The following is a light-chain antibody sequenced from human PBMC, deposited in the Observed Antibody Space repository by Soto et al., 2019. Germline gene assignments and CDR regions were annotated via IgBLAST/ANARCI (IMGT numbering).Light chain of an antibody. V-gene: IGKV3-11*01. CDR3: QHLGT. Sequence: EFVLTQCPATLSLSPGERATLSCRASQSVSSYLAWYQQKPGQAPRLLIYDVSNRATGIPARFSGSGSGTDFTLTISSLESEDFAVYYCQHLGTFGGGTKVEIK. J-gene: IGKJ4*01. CDR1: QSVSSY. CDR2: DVS.